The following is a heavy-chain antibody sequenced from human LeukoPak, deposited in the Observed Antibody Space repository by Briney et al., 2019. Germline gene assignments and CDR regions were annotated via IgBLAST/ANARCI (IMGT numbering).Heavy chain of an antibody. D-gene: IGHD1-26*01. J-gene: IGHJ4*02. Sequence: GGSLRLSCAASGFTFSSYWMNWVRQAPGKGLVWVSRINSDGSSTSYADSVKGRFTISRDNAKNTLYLQMNSLRAEDTAVYYCARGMEPGLGYDYWGQGTLVTVSS. V-gene: IGHV3-74*01. CDR3: ARGMEPGLGYDY. CDR2: INSDGSST. CDR1: GFTFSSYW.